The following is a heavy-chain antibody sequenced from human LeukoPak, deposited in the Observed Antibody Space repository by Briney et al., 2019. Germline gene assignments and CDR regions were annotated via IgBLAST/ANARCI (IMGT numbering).Heavy chain of an antibody. CDR2: INHSGST. V-gene: IGHV4-34*01. CDR3: ARSRLRVLRYFDY. Sequence: SETLSLTCAVYGGSFSGYYWSWIRQPPGKGLEWIGEINHSGSTNYNPSLKSRVTISVDTSKNQFSLKLSSVTAADTAVYYCARSRLRVLRYFDYWGQGTLVTVSS. CDR1: GGSFSGYY. J-gene: IGHJ4*02. D-gene: IGHD5-12*01.